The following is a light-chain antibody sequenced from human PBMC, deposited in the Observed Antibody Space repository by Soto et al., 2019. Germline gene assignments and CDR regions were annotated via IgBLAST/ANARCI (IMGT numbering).Light chain of an antibody. CDR3: QQYNSYWT. CDR1: QGISTW. Sequence: DIQITQSPYTLSASVGDRVNIPCRASQGISTWLAWYQQKPGTAPKLLIYDASSLESGVPSRFSVRGSGTEFTLTISSLQPDDFATYYCQQYNSYWTFGQGTKVDIK. V-gene: IGKV1-5*01. CDR2: DAS. J-gene: IGKJ1*01.